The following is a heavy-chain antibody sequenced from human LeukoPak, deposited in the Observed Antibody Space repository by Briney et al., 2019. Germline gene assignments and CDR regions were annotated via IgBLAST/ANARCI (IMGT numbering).Heavy chain of an antibody. D-gene: IGHD4-17*01. CDR2: ISNSDDST. V-gene: IGHV3-23*01. CDR3: AKEGTVTMWKWYYYYYYMDV. J-gene: IGHJ6*03. Sequence: GGSLRLSCAASGFPFSSYAMSWVRQAPGKGLEWVSTISNSDDSTYYADSVKGRFTISRDNSENTLFLQMNSLRAEDTAVYYCAKEGTVTMWKWYYYYYYMDVWGKGTTVTISS. CDR1: GFPFSSYA.